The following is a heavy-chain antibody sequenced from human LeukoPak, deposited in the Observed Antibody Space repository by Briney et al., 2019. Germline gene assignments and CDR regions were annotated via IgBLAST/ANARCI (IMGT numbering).Heavy chain of an antibody. CDR2: IIPILGIT. D-gene: IGHD3-3*01. V-gene: IGHV1-69*04. CDR3: AGDRITIFGVPRVYNWFDP. J-gene: IGHJ5*02. CDR1: VGTFSSYV. Sequence: ASVKVSCKASVGTFSSYVISWVRQAPGQGLEWMGRIIPILGITNYAQKFQGRVTITADKSTSTAYMELSSLRSEDTAVYYCAGDRITIFGVPRVYNWFDPWGQGTLVTVSS.